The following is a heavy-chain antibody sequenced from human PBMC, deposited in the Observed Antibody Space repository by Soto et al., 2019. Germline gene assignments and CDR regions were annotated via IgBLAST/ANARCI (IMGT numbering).Heavy chain of an antibody. CDR2: IYYSGNT. D-gene: IGHD6-19*01. J-gene: IGHJ6*02. CDR3: ARRVDSSGWYYYYYGMDV. Sequence: SETLSLTCTVSGGSISSSDYYWGWIRQPPGMGLEWIGSIYYSGNTYYNPSLKSRVTISVDTSKNQFSLKLSSVTAADTAVYYCARRVDSSGWYYYYYGMDVWGQGTTVTVSS. CDR1: GGSISSSDYY. V-gene: IGHV4-39*01.